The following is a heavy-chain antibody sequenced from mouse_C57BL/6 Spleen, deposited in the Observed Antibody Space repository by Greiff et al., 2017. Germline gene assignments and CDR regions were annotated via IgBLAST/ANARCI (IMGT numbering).Heavy chain of an antibody. CDR3: ARQKDLYYFDY. Sequence: EVKLVESGGDLVKPGGSLKLSCAASGFTFSSYGMSWVRQTPDKRLEWVATISSGGSYTYYPDSVKGRFTISRDNAKNTLYLQMSSLKSEDTAMYYCARQKDLYYFDYWGQGTTLTVSS. J-gene: IGHJ2*01. CDR2: ISSGGSYT. CDR1: GFTFSSYG. V-gene: IGHV5-6*01.